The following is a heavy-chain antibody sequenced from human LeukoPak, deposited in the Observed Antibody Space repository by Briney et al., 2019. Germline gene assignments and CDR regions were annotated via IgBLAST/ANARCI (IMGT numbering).Heavy chain of an antibody. CDR2: IYYSGST. J-gene: IGHJ6*03. D-gene: IGHD3-3*01. V-gene: IGHV4-59*01. CDR3: ARGQPTGFGRSYYMDV. Sequence: SETLSLTCTVSGGSISSYYWSWIRQPPGKGLEWIGYIYYSGSTNYNPSLKSRVTISVDTSKNQFSLKLSSVTAADTAVYYCARGQPTGFGRSYYMDVWGKGTTVTVSS. CDR1: GGSISSYY.